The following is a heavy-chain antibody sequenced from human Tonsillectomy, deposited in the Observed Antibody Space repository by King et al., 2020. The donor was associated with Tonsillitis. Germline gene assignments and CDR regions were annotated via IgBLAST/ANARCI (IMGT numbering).Heavy chain of an antibody. Sequence: VQLVESGGGVVQPGRSLRLSCAASGFTFSNCGMHWVRQAPGKGLEWVAVIWYDESDKYYADSVKGRFTISRDNSKKKLYLQMNSLRAEDTAVYYCTTNGGGSYFGYDYWGQGTLVTVSS. V-gene: IGHV3-33*01. CDR1: GFTFSNCG. D-gene: IGHD1-26*01. CDR3: TTNGGGSYFGYDY. J-gene: IGHJ4*02. CDR2: IWYDESDK.